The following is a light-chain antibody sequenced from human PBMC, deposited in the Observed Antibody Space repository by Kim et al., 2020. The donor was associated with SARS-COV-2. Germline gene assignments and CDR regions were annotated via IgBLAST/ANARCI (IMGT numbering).Light chain of an antibody. CDR2: GKN. Sequence: VALGQTVRITCQGDSLRSYYATWYQQKPGQAPIVVIYGKNNRPSGIPDRFSGSSSGDTASLTITGTQAGDEADYYCNSRGSNNNVLFGGGTQLTVL. CDR1: SLRSYY. CDR3: NSRGSNNNVL. V-gene: IGLV3-19*01. J-gene: IGLJ2*01.